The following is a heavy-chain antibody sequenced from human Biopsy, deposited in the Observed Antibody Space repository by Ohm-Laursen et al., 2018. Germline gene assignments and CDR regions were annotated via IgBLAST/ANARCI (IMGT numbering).Heavy chain of an antibody. CDR3: ARGSNDFGGLYFHR. Sequence: SETLSLTCSVSGVYISDYYWSWIRQPPGKGLEWIGHISYTGYTSYNASLKSRVTISVDTSRNHFSLRLSSLTAADTAVYYCARGSNDFGGLYFHRWGQGTLLTVSS. CDR2: ISYTGYT. CDR1: GVYISDYY. J-gene: IGHJ4*02. V-gene: IGHV4-59*01. D-gene: IGHD4-23*01.